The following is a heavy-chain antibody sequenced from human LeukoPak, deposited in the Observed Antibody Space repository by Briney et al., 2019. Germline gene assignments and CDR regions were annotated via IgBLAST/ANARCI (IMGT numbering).Heavy chain of an antibody. CDR1: GDSVSSNGFA. V-gene: IGHV6-1*01. J-gene: IGHJ4*02. CDR3: ARASLQSVYFDC. Sequence: SQTLSLTCAISGDSVSSNGFAWSWIRQSPSRGLEWLGRTYYRSKWNNDYAVSVKSRITINPDTSKNQFSLQLNSVTPEDTAVYYWARASLQSVYFDCWGQGTLVTVSS. CDR2: TYYRSKWNN.